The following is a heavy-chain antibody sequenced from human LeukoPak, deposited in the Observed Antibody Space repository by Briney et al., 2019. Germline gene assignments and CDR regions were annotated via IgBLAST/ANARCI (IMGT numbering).Heavy chain of an antibody. CDR3: AKVAYSSGWYGPPPKTH. CDR1: GFTFSSYA. Sequence: GGSLRLSCAASGFTFSSYAMSWVRQAPGKGLEWVSAISGSGGSTYYADSVKGRFTISRDNSKNTLYLQMNSLRAEDTAVHYCAKVAYSSGWYGPPPKTHWGQGTLVTVSS. J-gene: IGHJ4*02. D-gene: IGHD6-19*01. CDR2: ISGSGGST. V-gene: IGHV3-23*01.